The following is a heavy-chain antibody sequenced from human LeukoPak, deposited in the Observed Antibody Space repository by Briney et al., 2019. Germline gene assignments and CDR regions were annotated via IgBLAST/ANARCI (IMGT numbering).Heavy chain of an antibody. CDR3: AADGGSGWYT. V-gene: IGHV1-58*02. CDR1: GFTFTSSA. CDR2: IVVDSGNT. Sequence: SVKLSCKASGFTFTSSAMQWVRQARGQRLELIGWIVVDSGNTNYAQKFHERVTITRDMSTSTAYMELSSMRSGDTAVYYCAADGGSGWYTWGQGTLVTVSS. D-gene: IGHD6-19*01. J-gene: IGHJ5*02.